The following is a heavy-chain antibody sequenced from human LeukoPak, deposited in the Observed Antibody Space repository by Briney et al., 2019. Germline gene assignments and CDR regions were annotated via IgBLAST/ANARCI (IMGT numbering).Heavy chain of an antibody. CDR1: GLTFSSYS. Sequence: GGSLRLSCAASGLTFSSYSMNWVRQAPGKGLEWVSSISSSSSYIYYADSVKGRFTISRDNAKNSLYLQMNSLRAEDTAVYYCARVVHSSGYYPIGIDYWGQGTLVTVSS. CDR2: ISSSSSYI. J-gene: IGHJ4*02. D-gene: IGHD3-22*01. V-gene: IGHV3-21*01. CDR3: ARVVHSSGYYPIGIDY.